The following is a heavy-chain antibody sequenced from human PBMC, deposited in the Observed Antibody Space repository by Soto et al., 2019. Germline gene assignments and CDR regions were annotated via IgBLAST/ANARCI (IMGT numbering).Heavy chain of an antibody. J-gene: IGHJ3*02. Sequence: ASVKVSCKASGYTFTGYYMHWVRQAPGQGLEWMGWINPNSGGTNYAQKFQGWVTMTRDTSISTAYMELSRLRSDDTAVYYCGRGWRDGYNYSFDIWGQGTMVTVSS. CDR1: GYTFTGYY. D-gene: IGHD5-12*01. CDR3: GRGWRDGYNYSFDI. V-gene: IGHV1-2*04. CDR2: INPNSGGT.